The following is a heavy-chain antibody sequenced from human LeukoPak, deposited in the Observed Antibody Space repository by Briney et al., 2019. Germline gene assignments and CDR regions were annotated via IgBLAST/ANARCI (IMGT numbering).Heavy chain of an antibody. D-gene: IGHD3-3*01. CDR1: GFTFSNYG. Sequence: GGSLRLSCAASGFTFSNYGMSWVRQAPGKGLEWVSAISGSGSSSYYADSVKGRFTISRDNSKNTLYLQINSLRAEDTAIYYCAKDQRTISTFDYWGQGTLITVSS. V-gene: IGHV3-23*01. CDR2: ISGSGSSS. J-gene: IGHJ4*02. CDR3: AKDQRTISTFDY.